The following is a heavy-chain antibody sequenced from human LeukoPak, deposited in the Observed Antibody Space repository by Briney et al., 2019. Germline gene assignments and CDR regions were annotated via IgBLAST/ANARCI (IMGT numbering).Heavy chain of an antibody. CDR2: IKQDGSEK. J-gene: IGHJ4*02. D-gene: IGHD3-22*01. CDR3: AKKYYYDSSGYYQDY. CDR1: GFTFSSYW. V-gene: IGHV3-7*03. Sequence: GGSLRLSCAASGFTFSSYWMSWVRQAPGKGLEWVANIKQDGSEKYYVDSVKGRFTISRDNAKNSLYLQMNSLRAEDTAVYYCAKKYYYDSSGYYQDYWGQGTLVTVSS.